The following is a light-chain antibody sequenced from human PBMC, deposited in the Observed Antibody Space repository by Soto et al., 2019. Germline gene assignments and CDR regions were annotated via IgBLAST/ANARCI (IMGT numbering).Light chain of an antibody. CDR3: QHCGSSTWT. J-gene: IGKJ1*01. CDR1: QSVSSYY. V-gene: IGKV3-20*01. CDR2: AAS. Sequence: EIELTQSPGTLSLSPGERATLSCRASQSVSSYYLAWYQQKPGQAPRLLIYAASSRATGIPDRFSGGGSGTDFTLTISRLEPEDFAVYYCQHCGSSTWTYGLGT.